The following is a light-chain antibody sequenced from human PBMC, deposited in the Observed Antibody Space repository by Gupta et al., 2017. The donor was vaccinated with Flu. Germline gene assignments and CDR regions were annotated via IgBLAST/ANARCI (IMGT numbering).Light chain of an antibody. CDR1: QSLLSRSNNKNY. V-gene: IGKV4-1*01. J-gene: IGKJ1*01. CDR2: WAF. CDR3: QQYFNSLWT. Sequence: DILLTHPPASLAVSRGAWPAFNCKSSQSLLSRSNNKNYVAWYQQKPGQPPKLLISWAFTRESGVPDRFSGSGSGTDFTLTIGSLQAEDVAIYYCQQYFNSLWTFGQGTKVEI.